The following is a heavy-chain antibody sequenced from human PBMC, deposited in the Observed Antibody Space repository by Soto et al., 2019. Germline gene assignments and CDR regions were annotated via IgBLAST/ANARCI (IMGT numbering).Heavy chain of an antibody. V-gene: IGHV3-53*02. CDR2: IYADGRT. Sequence: DVQLVETGGGLIQPGRSLRLSCAASGFIVSSSYMTWVRQAPGKGLEWVSVIYADGRTYYADSVKGRFTISRDNSKNTLYLQMNSLSAEDTAVYYCGRCGGWDGQCYFDCWGQGTLVTVSS. CDR1: GFIVSSSY. D-gene: IGHD6-19*01. J-gene: IGHJ4*02. CDR3: GRCGGWDGQCYFDC.